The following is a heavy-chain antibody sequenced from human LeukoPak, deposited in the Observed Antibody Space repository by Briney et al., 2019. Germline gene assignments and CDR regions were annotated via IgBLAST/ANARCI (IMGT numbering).Heavy chain of an antibody. V-gene: IGHV1-2*06. Sequence: VASVKVSCKASGYTFTGYYMHWVRQAPGQGLEWMGRINPNSGGTNYAQKFQGRVTMTRDTSISTAYMELSRLRSDDTAVYYCAREYGDYVSPYYYMDVSGKGTTVTVSS. J-gene: IGHJ6*03. CDR3: AREYGDYVSPYYYMDV. D-gene: IGHD4-17*01. CDR2: INPNSGGT. CDR1: GYTFTGYY.